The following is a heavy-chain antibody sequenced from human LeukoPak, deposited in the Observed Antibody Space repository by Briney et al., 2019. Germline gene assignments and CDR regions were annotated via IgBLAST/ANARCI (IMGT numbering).Heavy chain of an antibody. J-gene: IGHJ4*02. V-gene: IGHV3-23*01. Sequence: PGGSLRLSCAASGFTFSNYAMSWVRQAPGKGLEWFSTMSSSGGSTYYADSVKGRFTISRANFKNTLYLQMNSLRAEDTAIYYCAKDNSGSYYALDYWGQGTLVTVSS. CDR2: MSSSGGST. CDR3: AKDNSGSYYALDY. D-gene: IGHD1-26*01. CDR1: GFTFSNYA.